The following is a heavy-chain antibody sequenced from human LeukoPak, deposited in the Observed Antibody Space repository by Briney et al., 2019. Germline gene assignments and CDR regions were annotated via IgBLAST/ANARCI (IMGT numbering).Heavy chain of an antibody. CDR3: ARVPYYYYYMDV. J-gene: IGHJ6*03. Sequence: SETLSLTCTVSGYSISSGYYWGWIRQPPGKGLEWIGSIYHSGSTYYNLSLKSRVTISVDTSKNQFSLKLSSVTAADTAVYYCARVPYYYYYMDVWGKGTTVTVSS. CDR2: IYHSGST. V-gene: IGHV4-38-2*02. CDR1: GYSISSGYY.